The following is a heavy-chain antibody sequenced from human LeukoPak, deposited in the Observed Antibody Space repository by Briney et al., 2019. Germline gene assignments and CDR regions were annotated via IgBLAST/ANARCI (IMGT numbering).Heavy chain of an antibody. V-gene: IGHV3-30*02. Sequence: PGRSLRLSCAASGFTFSNYAMHWVRQAPGKGLEWVAFIRYDGSNKYYADSVKGRFTISRDNSKNTLYLQMNSLRAEDTAVYYCAKDRSSAMVRGIDPWGQGTLVTVSS. J-gene: IGHJ5*02. CDR2: IRYDGSNK. CDR1: GFTFSNYA. D-gene: IGHD3-10*01. CDR3: AKDRSSAMVRGIDP.